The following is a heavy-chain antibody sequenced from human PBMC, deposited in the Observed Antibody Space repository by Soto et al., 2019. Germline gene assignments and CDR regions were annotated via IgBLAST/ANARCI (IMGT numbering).Heavy chain of an antibody. V-gene: IGHV3-30*18. CDR2: VSHDGTLY. Sequence: QVQLVESGGGVVQPGRSLRLSCSASGFIYSSCAMHWVRQVPGKGLEWLAVVSHDGTLYPYADSVRGRFTISRDNSRKMLYFQMNSLRPDDTAVYYCVKDRSDTWSFDNWGQGTLVTVSS. CDR1: GFIYSSCA. CDR3: VKDRSDTWSFDN. D-gene: IGHD2-8*02. J-gene: IGHJ4*02.